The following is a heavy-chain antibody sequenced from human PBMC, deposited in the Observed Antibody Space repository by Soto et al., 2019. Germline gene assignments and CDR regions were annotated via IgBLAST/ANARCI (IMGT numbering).Heavy chain of an antibody. J-gene: IGHJ4*02. D-gene: IGHD1-26*01. CDR2: IYSGGST. CDR3: AREEYSGSYGSFDY. Sequence: EVQLVETGGGLIQPGGSLRLSCAASGFTVSSNYMSWVRQAPGKGLEWVSVIYSGGSTYYADSVKGRFTISRDNSKNTLYLHMNSLRAEDTAVYYCAREEYSGSYGSFDYWGQGTLVAVSS. V-gene: IGHV3-53*02. CDR1: GFTVSSNY.